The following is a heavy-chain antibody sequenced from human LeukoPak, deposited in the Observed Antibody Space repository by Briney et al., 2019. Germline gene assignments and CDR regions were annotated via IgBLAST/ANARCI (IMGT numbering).Heavy chain of an antibody. CDR1: GFTFSGYS. CDR3: ARDRPAGGLFDY. CDR2: FGTRSTSI. D-gene: IGHD3/OR15-3a*01. J-gene: IGHJ4*02. Sequence: GGSLRLSCTASGFTFSGYSMNWIRQAPGKGLEWVSSFGTRSTSIYHAGSVKGRFTISRDNAKNSLYLQMNSLRAEDTAVYYCARDRPAGGLFDYWGQGTLVTVSS. V-gene: IGHV3-21*01.